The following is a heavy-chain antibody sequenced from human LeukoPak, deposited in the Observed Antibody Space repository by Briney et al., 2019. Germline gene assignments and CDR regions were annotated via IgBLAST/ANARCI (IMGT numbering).Heavy chain of an antibody. CDR3: AKSVNRNYYGSGSYTPELYYFDY. J-gene: IGHJ4*02. D-gene: IGHD3-10*01. V-gene: IGHV3-23*01. Sequence: GGSLRLSCAASGFTFSSYAMSWVRQAPGKGLEWVSAISGSGGSTYYADSVKGRFTISRDNSKNTLYLQMNSLRAEDTAVYYCAKSVNRNYYGSGSYTPELYYFDYWGQGTLVTVSS. CDR1: GFTFSSYA. CDR2: ISGSGGST.